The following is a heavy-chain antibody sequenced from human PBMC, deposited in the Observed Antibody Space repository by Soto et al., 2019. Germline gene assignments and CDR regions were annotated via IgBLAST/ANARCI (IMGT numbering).Heavy chain of an antibody. V-gene: IGHV4-39*01. CDR3: ARLKWLRFSDY. J-gene: IGHJ4*02. D-gene: IGHD5-12*01. CDR1: GGSISSSSYY. Sequence: SETLSLTCTVSGGSISSSSYYWGWIRQPPGKGLEWIGSIYYSGSTYYNPSLKSRVTISVDTSKNQFSLKLSSVTAADTAVYYCARLKWLRFSDYWGQGTLVTVSS. CDR2: IYYSGST.